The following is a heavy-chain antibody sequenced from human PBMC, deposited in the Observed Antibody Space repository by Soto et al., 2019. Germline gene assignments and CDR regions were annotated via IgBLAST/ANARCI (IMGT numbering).Heavy chain of an antibody. CDR2: INPNSGGT. Sequence: ASVKVSCKASGYTFTGYYMHCVRQAPGQGLEWMGWINPNSGGTNYAQKFQGRVTMTRDTSISTAYMELSRLRSDDTAVYYCARTPGSGYYYIDYWGQGTLVTVSS. V-gene: IGHV1-2*02. D-gene: IGHD3-3*01. J-gene: IGHJ4*02. CDR3: ARTPGSGYYYIDY. CDR1: GYTFTGYY.